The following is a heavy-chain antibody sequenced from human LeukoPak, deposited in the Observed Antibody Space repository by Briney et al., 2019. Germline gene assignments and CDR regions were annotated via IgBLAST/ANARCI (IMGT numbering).Heavy chain of an antibody. CDR2: INPNSGGT. CDR1: GYTFTGYY. CDR3: ARVPRVANFDY. Sequence: GASVKVSCKASGYTFTGYYMHWVRQAPGQGLEWMGWINPNSGGTNSAQKFQGRVTMTRDTSINTAYMELSRLRTDDTAVYYCARVPRVANFDYWGQGTLVTVSS. J-gene: IGHJ4*02. D-gene: IGHD5-12*01. V-gene: IGHV1-2*02.